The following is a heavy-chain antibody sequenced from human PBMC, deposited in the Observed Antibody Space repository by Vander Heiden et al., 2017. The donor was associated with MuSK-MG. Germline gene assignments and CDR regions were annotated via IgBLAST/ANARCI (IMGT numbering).Heavy chain of an antibody. J-gene: IGHJ4*02. CDR1: GGSFSGYY. CDR3: ARGVGYYDSSGYSYYFDY. D-gene: IGHD3-22*01. V-gene: IGHV4-34*01. CDR2: INHSGSN. Sequence: QVQLQQWGAGLLKPSETLSLTCAVYGGSFSGYYWSWIRQPPGKGLEWSGEINHSGSNNYNPSLKSRVNISVYTSKNQFSLKLSSVTAADTAVYYCARGVGYYDSSGYSYYFDYWGQGTLVTVSS.